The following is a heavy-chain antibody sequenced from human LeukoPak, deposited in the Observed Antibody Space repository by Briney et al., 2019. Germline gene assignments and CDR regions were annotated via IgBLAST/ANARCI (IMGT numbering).Heavy chain of an antibody. J-gene: IGHJ3*02. CDR1: GFTFSSYA. V-gene: IGHV3-23*01. Sequence: GGSLRLSCAASGFTFSSYAMSWIRQDPGKGLEWVSAISGSGGSTYYADSVKGRFTISRDNSKNTLYLQMNSLRAEDTAVYYCAKDQDRGYYDSSAFDIWGQGTMVTVSS. D-gene: IGHD3-22*01. CDR2: ISGSGGST. CDR3: AKDQDRGYYDSSAFDI.